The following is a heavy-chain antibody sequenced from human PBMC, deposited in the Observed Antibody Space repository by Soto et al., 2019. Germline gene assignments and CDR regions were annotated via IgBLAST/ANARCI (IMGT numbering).Heavy chain of an antibody. J-gene: IGHJ3*02. CDR3: ARVGSGSYQLGAFDI. CDR2: IYYSGST. Sequence: QVQLQESGPGLVKPSQTLSLTCTVSGGSISSGGYYWSWIRQHPGKGLEWIGYIYYSGSTYYNPSLKSRVTISVDTSKNQFALKLSSVTAADTAVYYCARVGSGSYQLGAFDIWGQGTMVTVSS. D-gene: IGHD1-26*01. CDR1: GGSISSGGYY. V-gene: IGHV4-31*03.